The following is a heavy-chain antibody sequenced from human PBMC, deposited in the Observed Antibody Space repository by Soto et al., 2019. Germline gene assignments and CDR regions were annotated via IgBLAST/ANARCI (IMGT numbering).Heavy chain of an antibody. CDR1: GYSFTTYW. Sequence: GESLKISCKGSGYSFTTYWIGWVRQMPGKGLEWMGIIYPDDADTSYSPSFQGQITISAAKSISTAYLQWSSLQASAPAMYYCHRLNYCRAGGCYGRPPAVTWGQGTLVTVSS. CDR3: HRLNYCRAGGCYGRPPAVT. D-gene: IGHD2-15*01. V-gene: IGHV5-51*01. CDR2: IYPDDADT. J-gene: IGHJ5*01.